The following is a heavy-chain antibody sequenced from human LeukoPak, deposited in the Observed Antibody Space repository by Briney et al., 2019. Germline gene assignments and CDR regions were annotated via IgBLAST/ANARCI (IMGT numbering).Heavy chain of an antibody. Sequence: SQTLSLTCTVSGGSISSGGYYWSGIRQHPGKGLEWIGYIYYSGSTYYNPSLKSRVTISVDTSKNQFSLKLSSVTAADTAVYYCARGYTAMATDWGQGTLVTVSS. J-gene: IGHJ4*02. D-gene: IGHD5-18*01. CDR2: IYYSGST. CDR1: GGSISSGGYY. V-gene: IGHV4-31*03. CDR3: ARGYTAMATD.